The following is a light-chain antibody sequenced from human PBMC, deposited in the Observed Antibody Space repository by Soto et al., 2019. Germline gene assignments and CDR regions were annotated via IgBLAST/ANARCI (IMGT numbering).Light chain of an antibody. Sequence: QSAPTQPPSASGSPGQSVTISCTGTSSDVGGFNYVSWYQHHPGKDPTLMIYEVTKRTSGVPDRFSGSKSGNTASLTVSGIQAEAAADYYCSSFAGSNNVVFGGGTKLTVL. CDR1: SSDVGGFNY. CDR2: EVT. J-gene: IGLJ2*01. V-gene: IGLV2-8*01. CDR3: SSFAGSNNVV.